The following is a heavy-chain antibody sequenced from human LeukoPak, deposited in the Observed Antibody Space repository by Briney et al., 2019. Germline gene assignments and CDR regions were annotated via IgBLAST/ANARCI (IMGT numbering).Heavy chain of an antibody. J-gene: IGHJ4*02. V-gene: IGHV3-30-3*01. CDR1: GFTFSSYA. Sequence: GRSLRLSCAASGFTFSSYAMHWVRQAPGKGLEWVAVILYDGSNKYYADSVKGRFTISRDNSKNTLYLQMNSLRAEDTAVYYCARGGMVYDSSGYYSDYWGQGTLVTVSS. CDR3: ARGGMVYDSSGYYSDY. D-gene: IGHD3-22*01. CDR2: ILYDGSNK.